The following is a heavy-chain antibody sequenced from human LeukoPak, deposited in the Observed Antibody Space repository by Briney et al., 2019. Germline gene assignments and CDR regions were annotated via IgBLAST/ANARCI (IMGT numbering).Heavy chain of an antibody. J-gene: IGHJ4*02. CDR1: GFTFSSYW. CDR3: AILPGYSSGWYEVNY. D-gene: IGHD6-13*01. CDR2: IKQDGSEK. Sequence: PGGSLRLSCAASGFTFSSYWMSWVRQAPGKGLEWVATIKQDGSEKYSVDSVRGRFTISRDNAKNSLYLQMNSPRAEDTAVYYCAILPGYSSGWYEVNYWGQGTLVTVSS. V-gene: IGHV3-7*03.